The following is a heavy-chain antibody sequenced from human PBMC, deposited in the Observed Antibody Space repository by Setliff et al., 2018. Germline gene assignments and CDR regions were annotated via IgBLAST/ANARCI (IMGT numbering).Heavy chain of an antibody. D-gene: IGHD3-16*01. CDR1: GSTFSSYW. CDR2: IKQDGSEK. Sequence: GGSLRLSCAASGSTFSSYWTSWVRQAPGKGLEWVANIKQDGSEKYYVDSVKGRFTISRDNAKNSLYLQMNSLRAEDTAVYYCARDGGEYWGQGTLVTVSS. J-gene: IGHJ4*02. V-gene: IGHV3-7*01. CDR3: ARDGGEY.